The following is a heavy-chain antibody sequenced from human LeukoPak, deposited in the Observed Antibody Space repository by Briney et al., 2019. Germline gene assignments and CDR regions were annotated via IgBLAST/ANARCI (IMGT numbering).Heavy chain of an antibody. J-gene: IGHJ4*02. Sequence: ASVKVSCQASGGTFSSYAISWVRQAPGQGLEGMGGIIPIFGTANYAQKFQGRVTITADESTSTAYMELSSLRSEDTAVYYCARGAYYYGSGSFYYWGQGTLVTVSS. CDR3: ARGAYYYGSGSFYY. D-gene: IGHD3-10*01. CDR1: GGTFSSYA. V-gene: IGHV1-69*13. CDR2: IIPIFGTA.